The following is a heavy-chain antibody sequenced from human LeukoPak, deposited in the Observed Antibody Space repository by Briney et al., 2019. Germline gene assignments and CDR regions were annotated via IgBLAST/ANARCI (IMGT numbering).Heavy chain of an antibody. J-gene: IGHJ3*02. CDR3: TRIRDGYNDAYDI. Sequence: ASVKVSCKASGYTFSNYYLHWVRQAPGQGLEWMGLINPTVGNTYYAQRFQGRVTMTRNTSTSTVYMELSSLRSEDTAVYYCTRIRDGYNDAYDIWGQGTMVTVPS. V-gene: IGHV1-46*01. CDR2: INPTVGNT. D-gene: IGHD5-24*01. CDR1: GYTFSNYY.